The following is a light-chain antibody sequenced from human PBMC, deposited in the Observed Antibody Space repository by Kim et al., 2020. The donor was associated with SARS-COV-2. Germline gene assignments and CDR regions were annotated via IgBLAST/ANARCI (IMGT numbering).Light chain of an antibody. J-gene: IGKJ3*01. V-gene: IGKV1-33*01. CDR2: DAS. CDR3: QQSDRLPLT. CDR1: QDIKKY. Sequence: ASAGDRVTITCQASQDIKKYLNWFQQKPGKAPKLLIYDASNLESGVPSRFSGSGSGTHFTLPISSLQPVDVATYYCQQSDRLPLTFGPGTKVDIK.